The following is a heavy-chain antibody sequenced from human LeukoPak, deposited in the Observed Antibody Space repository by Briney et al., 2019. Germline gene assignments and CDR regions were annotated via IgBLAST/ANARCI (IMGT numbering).Heavy chain of an antibody. CDR2: IYYSGST. V-gene: IGHV4-39*01. CDR3: ARTSPGLQYFDCS. D-gene: IGHD3-9*01. Sequence: SETLSLTCTVSGGSISSSSYYWGWIRQPPGKGLEWIGSIYYSGSTYYNPSLKSRVTISVDTSKNQFSLKLSSVTAADTAVYYCARTSPGLQYFDCSWGQGTLVTVSS. J-gene: IGHJ4*02. CDR1: GGSISSSSYY.